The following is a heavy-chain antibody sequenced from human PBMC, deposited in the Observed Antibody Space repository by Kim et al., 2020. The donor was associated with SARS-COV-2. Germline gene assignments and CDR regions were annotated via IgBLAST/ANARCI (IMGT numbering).Heavy chain of an antibody. Sequence: ASVKVSCKASGYTFTSYAMNWVRQAPGQGLEWMGWINTNTENPTYAQGFTGRFVFSLDTSVSTAYLQISSLKAEDTAVYYCARDGLYDYVWGSYRPPFDYWGQGTLVTVSS. V-gene: IGHV7-4-1*02. CDR3: ARDGLYDYVWGSYRPPFDY. D-gene: IGHD3-16*02. J-gene: IGHJ4*02. CDR2: INTNTENP. CDR1: GYTFTSYA.